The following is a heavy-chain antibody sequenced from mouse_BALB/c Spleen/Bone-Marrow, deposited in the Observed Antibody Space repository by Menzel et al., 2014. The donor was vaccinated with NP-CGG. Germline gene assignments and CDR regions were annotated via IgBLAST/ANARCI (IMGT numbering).Heavy chain of an antibody. CDR1: GFSFNSYG. D-gene: IGHD2-2*01. Sequence: EVMLVESGGGLVKPGGSLKLSCTASGFSFNSYGMSWVRQTPEKRLEWVATITNGGNYTYYPDSVKGRFTISRDNVKNNLYLQMRSLRSEDTALYYCVRNYYGYDGYFDYWGQDTTLTVSS. CDR3: VRNYYGYDGYFDY. CDR2: ITNGGNYT. V-gene: IGHV5-9-2*01. J-gene: IGHJ2*01.